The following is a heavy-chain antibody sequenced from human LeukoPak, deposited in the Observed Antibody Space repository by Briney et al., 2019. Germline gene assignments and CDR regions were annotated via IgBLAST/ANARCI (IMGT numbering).Heavy chain of an antibody. CDR3: AREPWYYDILTGSAGVWYFDY. D-gene: IGHD3-9*01. Sequence: ASVKVSCKASGYTFTSYGISWVRQAPGQGLEWMGWISAYNGNTNYAQKLQGRVTTTTDTSTSTAYMELRSLRSDDTAVYYCAREPWYYDILTGSAGVWYFDYWGQGTLVTVSS. CDR1: GYTFTSYG. J-gene: IGHJ4*02. V-gene: IGHV1-18*01. CDR2: ISAYNGNT.